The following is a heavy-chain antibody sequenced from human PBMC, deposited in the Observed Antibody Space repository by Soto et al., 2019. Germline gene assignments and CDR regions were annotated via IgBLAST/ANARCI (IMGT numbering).Heavy chain of an antibody. CDR3: ARVPPDRYSSGRLDC. CDR1: RGSISSGGYY. V-gene: IGHV4-31*03. CDR2: IYYSGAT. D-gene: IGHD6-19*01. J-gene: IGHJ4*02. Sequence: QVQLQESGPGLVKPSQTLSLTCTVSRGSISSGGYYWSWIRQHPGKGLEWIGYIYYSGATYYNPSLESGVTISVDMSKNQFSLKLSSVTAADTAVYYCARVPPDRYSSGRLDCWGQGTLVTVSS.